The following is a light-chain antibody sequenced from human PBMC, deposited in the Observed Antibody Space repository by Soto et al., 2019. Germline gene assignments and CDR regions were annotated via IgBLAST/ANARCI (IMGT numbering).Light chain of an antibody. V-gene: IGLV2-23*02. CDR3: CSYADTSNVV. CDR2: EVS. J-gene: IGLJ2*01. CDR1: SSDVGTFAL. Sequence: QSVLTQPASVSGSPGQSITISCTGTSSDVGTFALVSWHQQHPGKAPKLLIFEVSQRPSGVSNRFSGSKSGNTASLTISGLQAEDEADYYCCSYADTSNVVFGGGTQLTVL.